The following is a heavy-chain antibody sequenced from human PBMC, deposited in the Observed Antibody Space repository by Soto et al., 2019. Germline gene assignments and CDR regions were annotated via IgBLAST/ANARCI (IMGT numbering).Heavy chain of an antibody. CDR3: SRDPRLADY. D-gene: IGHD6-25*01. CDR2: ISGGGDII. V-gene: IGHV3-11*01. J-gene: IGHJ4*02. CDR1: GFTFSDHY. Sequence: GGSLRLSCAASGFTFSDHYMTWIRQAPGKGPEWLSYISGGGDIISYADSVKGRFIISRDNAKRSLYLQMNSLTVEDTAVYYCSRDPRLADYWGQGTLSTLPS.